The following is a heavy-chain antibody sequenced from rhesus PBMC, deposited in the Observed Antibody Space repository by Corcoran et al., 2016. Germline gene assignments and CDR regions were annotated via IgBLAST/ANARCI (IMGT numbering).Heavy chain of an antibody. CDR2: INCGGGNT. D-gene: IGHD6-25*01. J-gene: IGHJ4*01. CDR1: GFTFSSYW. CDR3: AKGARSGSWKGYFDY. Sequence: EVQLVESGGGLAKPGGSLRLSCAASGFTFSSYWMNWVRQTPGKGLEWISVINCGGGNTYYADSVKGRFTSSRDNSKNTLSLQMNSLRAEDTAVYYCAKGARSGSWKGYFDYWGQGVLVTVSS. V-gene: IGHV3S42*01.